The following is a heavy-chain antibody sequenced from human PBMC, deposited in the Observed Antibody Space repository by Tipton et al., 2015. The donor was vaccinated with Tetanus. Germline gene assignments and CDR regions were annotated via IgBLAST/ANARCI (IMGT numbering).Heavy chain of an antibody. CDR1: GYTFTCYY. J-gene: IGHJ6*02. D-gene: IGHD3-16*01. CDR2: IDPNSGGT. V-gene: IGHV1-2*02. CDR3: AREKDDYMCYGKEV. Sequence: QLVQSGAEVKKPGASVKVPCKASGYTFTCYYIYWVRQAPGQGLEWMGWIDPNSGGTVYAQDFQGRVTMSRDTSISTAYMEVRRLRGDGTAVYYWAREKDDYMCYGKEVWGPGTTVTV.